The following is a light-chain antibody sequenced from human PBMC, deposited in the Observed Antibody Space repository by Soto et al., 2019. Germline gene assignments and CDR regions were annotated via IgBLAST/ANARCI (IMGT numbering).Light chain of an antibody. V-gene: IGKV1-9*01. CDR3: RQHNHYPLT. Sequence: DIQLTQSPSFLSASVGDRVTITCRASQGISRYLAWYQQKPGKAPNLLISGATTLRHGVPSRFSGSGSGTEFTRTISSLQPADFASYLCRQHNHYPLTFGGGTKVEIK. CDR1: QGISRY. CDR2: GAT. J-gene: IGKJ4*01.